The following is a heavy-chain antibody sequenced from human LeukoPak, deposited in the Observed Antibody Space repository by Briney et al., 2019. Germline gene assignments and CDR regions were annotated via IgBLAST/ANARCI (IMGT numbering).Heavy chain of an antibody. CDR2: ISYDGSNK. D-gene: IGHD3-22*01. Sequence: GGSLRLSCAASGFTFSSYAMHWVRQAPGKGLERVAVISYDGSNKYYADSVKGRFTISRDNSKNTLYLQMNSLRAEDTAVYDCAREGHYDSSGYPYYFDYWGQGTLVTVSS. CDR3: AREGHYDSSGYPYYFDY. V-gene: IGHV3-30*04. J-gene: IGHJ4*02. CDR1: GFTFSSYA.